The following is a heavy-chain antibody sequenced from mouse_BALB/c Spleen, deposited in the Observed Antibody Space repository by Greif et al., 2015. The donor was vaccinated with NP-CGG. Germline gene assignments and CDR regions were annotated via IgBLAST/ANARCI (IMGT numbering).Heavy chain of an antibody. CDR1: GYSITSDYA. CDR2: ISYSGST. D-gene: IGHD1-2*01. V-gene: IGHV3-2*02. J-gene: IGHJ2*01. Sequence: ESGPGLVKPSQSLSLTCTVTGYSITSDYAWNWIRQFPGNKLEWMGYISYSGSTSYNPSLKSRISITRDTSKNQFFLQLNSVTTEDTATHYCARAFYYGHYFDYWGQGTTLTASS. CDR3: ARAFYYGHYFDY.